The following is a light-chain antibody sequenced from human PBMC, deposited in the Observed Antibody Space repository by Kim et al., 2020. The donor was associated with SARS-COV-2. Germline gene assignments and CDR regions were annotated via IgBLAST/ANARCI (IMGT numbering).Light chain of an antibody. CDR1: QSVSNN. CDR2: DAS. V-gene: IGKV3D-15*01. CDR3: QHYHSWPET. J-gene: IGKJ1*01. Sequence: EIVMTQSPGTLSVSPGERATLSCRASQSVSNNLAWYQQKPGQSPRLLIFDASTRATGIPARFSGSGSGTEFTLTISSLQSEDFGIYYCQHYHSWPETFGHGTKVDIK.